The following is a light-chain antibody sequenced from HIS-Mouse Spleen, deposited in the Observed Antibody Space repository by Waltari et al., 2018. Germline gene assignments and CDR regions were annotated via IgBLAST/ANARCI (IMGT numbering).Light chain of an antibody. CDR3: MQAVQTAWT. J-gene: IGKJ2*01. CDR1: QSLLHSNGYNY. V-gene: IGKV2-28*01. CDR2: LGC. Sequence: DIVMTQSTLSLPVTPGEPASISFRSSQSLLHSNGYNYLVLYLQKTGQSPQLLIYLGCNRASGVPDRFSGSGYGTDCTLKISRVEAEDVGVYYCMQAVQTAWTFGQGTKLEIK.